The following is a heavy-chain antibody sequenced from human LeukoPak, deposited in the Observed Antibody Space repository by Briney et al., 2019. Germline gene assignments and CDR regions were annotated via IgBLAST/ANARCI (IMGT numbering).Heavy chain of an antibody. V-gene: IGHV4-38-2*02. Sequence: SETLSLTCTVSGGSISSGYYWGWIRQPPGKGLEWIGSIYHSGSTYYNPSLKSRVTISVDTSKNQFSLKLSSVTAADTAVYYCARQDAMVRGVGYYYYMDVWGKGTTVTVSS. J-gene: IGHJ6*03. D-gene: IGHD3-10*01. CDR2: IYHSGST. CDR3: ARQDAMVRGVGYYYYMDV. CDR1: GGSISSGYY.